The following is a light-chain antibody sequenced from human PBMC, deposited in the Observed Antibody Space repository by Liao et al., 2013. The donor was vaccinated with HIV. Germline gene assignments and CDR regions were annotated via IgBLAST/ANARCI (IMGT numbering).Light chain of an antibody. CDR3: QVWDSDTDHYV. CDR2: QDN. V-gene: IGLV3-1*01. Sequence: SDELTQPSSVSVSPGQTASITCSGDKLGDKYAHWYQQKPGQSPVLVIFQDNTRPSGIPERFSGSNSGNTATLTISRVEAGDEADYYCQVWDSDTDHYVFGSGTKVTVL. J-gene: IGLJ1*01. CDR1: KLGDKY.